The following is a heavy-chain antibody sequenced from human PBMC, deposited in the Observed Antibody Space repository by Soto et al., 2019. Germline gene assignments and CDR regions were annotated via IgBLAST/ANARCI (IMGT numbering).Heavy chain of an antibody. CDR3: ARAYSSSTRPAKDFDY. J-gene: IGHJ4*02. Sequence: ASVKVSCKASGYTFTSYAMHWVRQAPGQRLEWMGWINAGNGNTKYSQKFQGRVTITRDTSASTAYMELSSLRSEDTAVYYCARAYSSSTRPAKDFDYWGQGTLVTVSS. D-gene: IGHD6-6*01. V-gene: IGHV1-3*01. CDR2: INAGNGNT. CDR1: GYTFTSYA.